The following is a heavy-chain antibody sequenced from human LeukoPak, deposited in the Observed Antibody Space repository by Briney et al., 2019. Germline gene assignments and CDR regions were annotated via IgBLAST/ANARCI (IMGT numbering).Heavy chain of an antibody. J-gene: IGHJ5*02. CDR3: ARGYCSGGSCYPPFDP. V-gene: IGHV1-69*13. D-gene: IGHD2-15*01. CDR1: GGTFSSYA. Sequence: SVKVSCKASGGTFSSYAISWVRQAPGQGLEWMGGIIPIFGTANYAQKFQGRVTITADESTSTAYMELSSLRSEDTAVYYCARGYCSGGSCYPPFDPWGQGTLVTVSS. CDR2: IIPIFGTA.